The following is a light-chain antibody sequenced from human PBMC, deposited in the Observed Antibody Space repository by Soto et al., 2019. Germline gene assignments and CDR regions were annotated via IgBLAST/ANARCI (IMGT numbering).Light chain of an antibody. V-gene: IGLV1-44*01. CDR2: SHN. CDR1: SSNIGSNT. J-gene: IGLJ1*01. Sequence: QSVLTQPPSASGTPGQRVTISCSGSSSNIGSNTVNLYQQLPGTAPKLLSYSHNQRPSGVPDRFSGSKSGTSASLAISGLQSEDEADYYCAAWDDILKGYVCGTGTTLTVL. CDR3: AAWDDILKGYV.